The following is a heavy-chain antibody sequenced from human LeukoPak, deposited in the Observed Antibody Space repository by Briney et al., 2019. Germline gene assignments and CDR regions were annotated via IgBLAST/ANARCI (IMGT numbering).Heavy chain of an antibody. V-gene: IGHV3-23*01. CDR2: ISASGDVT. D-gene: IGHD1-1*01. J-gene: IGHJ3*02. CDR1: GFTFSKFP. CDR3: AKSLFTSATGTGRAFHI. Sequence: GGSLRLSCAASGFTFSKFPMGWVRQAPGRGLEWVSAISASGDVTFYADSLRGRFTISRDNSKSTLYLQMNGLRAEDTAIFYCAKSLFTSATGTGRAFHIWGQGTRVTVSS.